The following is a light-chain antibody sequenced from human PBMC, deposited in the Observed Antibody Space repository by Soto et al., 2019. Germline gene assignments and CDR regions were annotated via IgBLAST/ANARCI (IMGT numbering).Light chain of an antibody. CDR2: DVS. CDR3: SSYTSSSPRV. J-gene: IGLJ2*01. CDR1: SSDFGGYNY. Sequence: QSVLTQPASVSGSPGQSITISCTGTSSDFGGYNYVSWYQQHPGKAPKLMIYDVSNRPSGVSNRFSGSKSGNTASLTISGLQAEDEDDYYCSSYTSSSPRVFGGGTKLTVL. V-gene: IGLV2-14*01.